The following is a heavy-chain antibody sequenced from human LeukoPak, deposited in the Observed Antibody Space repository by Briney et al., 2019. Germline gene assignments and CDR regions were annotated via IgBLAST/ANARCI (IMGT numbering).Heavy chain of an antibody. J-gene: IGHJ4*02. D-gene: IGHD6-19*01. CDR3: AKGPHIAVAGDYFDY. V-gene: IGHV3-23*01. CDR1: GFTFSSYA. CDR2: ISGSGGST. Sequence: GGSLRLSCAASGFTFSSYAMSWVRQAPGKGLEWVSAISGSGGSTYYADSVKGRFTISRDNSKNTLYLQMNSLRAEDTAVYYCAKGPHIAVAGDYFDYWGQGTLVTVSS.